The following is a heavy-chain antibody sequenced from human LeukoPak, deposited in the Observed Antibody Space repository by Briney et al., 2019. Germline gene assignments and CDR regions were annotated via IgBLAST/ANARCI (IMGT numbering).Heavy chain of an antibody. CDR2: IYSGGST. V-gene: IGHV3-53*01. D-gene: IGHD2-15*01. CDR3: AREGSGLDFDL. CDR1: GFTFSSYA. J-gene: IGHJ2*01. Sequence: GGSLRLSCAASGFTFSSYAMSWVRQAPGKGLEWVSVIYSGGSTYYADSVKGRFTISRDNSRNTLYLQMNSLRAEDTAVYYCAREGSGLDFDLWGRGTLVTVSS.